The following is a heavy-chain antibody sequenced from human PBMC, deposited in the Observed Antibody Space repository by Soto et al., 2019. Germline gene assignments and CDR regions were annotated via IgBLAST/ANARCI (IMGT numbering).Heavy chain of an antibody. CDR1: GFTVSSNY. Sequence: PGGSLRLSCAASGFTVSSNYMSWVRQAPGKGLEWVSVIYSGGSTYYADSVKGRFTISRDNSKNTLYLQMNSLRAEDTAVYYCARVGSDYYDISGPFDYWGQGTLVTVSS. J-gene: IGHJ4*02. CDR2: IYSGGST. CDR3: ARVGSDYYDISGPFDY. V-gene: IGHV3-53*01. D-gene: IGHD3-22*01.